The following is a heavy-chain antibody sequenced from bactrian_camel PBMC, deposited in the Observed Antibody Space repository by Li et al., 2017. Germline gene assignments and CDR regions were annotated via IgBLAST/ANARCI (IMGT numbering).Heavy chain of an antibody. CDR2: IYFGGKNT. D-gene: IGHD5*01. CDR3: AVNRYRPVIGRPPDHQGYTY. CDR1: GYTLFRSYC. Sequence: VQLVESGGGSVQAGGSLRLSCAASGYTLFRSYCMGWFRQAPGKEREGVASIYFGGKNTYYSDSVKGRFTISQDNAKNMVYLQMNSLKSEDTAMYYCAVNRYRPVIGRPPDHQGYTYWGQGTQVTVS. V-gene: IGHV3S1*01. J-gene: IGHJ4*01.